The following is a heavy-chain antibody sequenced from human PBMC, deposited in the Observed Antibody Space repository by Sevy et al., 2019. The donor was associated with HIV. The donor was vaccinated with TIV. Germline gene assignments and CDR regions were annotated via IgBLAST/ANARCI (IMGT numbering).Heavy chain of an antibody. V-gene: IGHV3-30-3*01. D-gene: IGHD3-22*01. CDR1: GFTFGSYT. Sequence: GGSLRLSCAASGFTFGSYTLHWVRQAPGKGLEWVALISQTYDGSKKYYIDSVQGRFTISRDNSKNTLYLQMDSLRPDDTAVYDCARDNSGYFFFDYWGQGTLVTVSS. J-gene: IGHJ4*02. CDR2: ISQTYDGSKK. CDR3: ARDNSGYFFFDY.